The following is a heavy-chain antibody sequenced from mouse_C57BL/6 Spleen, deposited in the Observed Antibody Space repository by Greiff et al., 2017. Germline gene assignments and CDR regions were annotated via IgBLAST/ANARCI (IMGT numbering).Heavy chain of an antibody. CDR1: GYTFTSYW. CDR3: ARSSPYYGRMAY. Sequence: QVKLQQPGADLVRPGSSVKLSCKASGYTFTSYWMAWVNQRPGQGLEWIGNIYPSDSETHYNQKSKDKATLTVDKSSSTAYMQLRRLTSEVSAVYYCARSSPYYGRMAYWGQGTLVTVSA. V-gene: IGHV1-61*01. D-gene: IGHD1-1*01. CDR2: IYPSDSET. J-gene: IGHJ3*01.